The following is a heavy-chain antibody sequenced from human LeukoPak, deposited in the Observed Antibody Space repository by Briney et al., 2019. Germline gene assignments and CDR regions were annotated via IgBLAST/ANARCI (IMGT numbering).Heavy chain of an antibody. V-gene: IGHV4-59*01. D-gene: IGHD3-10*01. Sequence: SETLSLTCTVSGGSISSYYWSWIRQPPGKGLEWIGYIYYSGSTNYNPSLKSRVTISVDTSKNQFSLKLSSVTAADTAVYYCARASRGSYYPHDFDYWGQGTLVTVSS. CDR2: IYYSGST. J-gene: IGHJ4*02. CDR3: ARASRGSYYPHDFDY. CDR1: GGSISSYY.